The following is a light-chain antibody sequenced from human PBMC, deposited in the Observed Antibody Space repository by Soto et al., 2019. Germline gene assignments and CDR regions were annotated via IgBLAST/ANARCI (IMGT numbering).Light chain of an antibody. V-gene: IGKV2-30*01. Sequence: DIVLTQSPLSLSVTPREPASISCRSSQSLLDSRGDNYLEWYVQRPGETPRRLIYKVSNRDSGVVDRFSGSGSGTDFTMKISRVEAEDVGVYYCMQGIHWTWTFGQGTKVDIK. CDR2: KVS. J-gene: IGKJ1*01. CDR3: MQGIHWTWT. CDR1: QSLLDSRGDNY.